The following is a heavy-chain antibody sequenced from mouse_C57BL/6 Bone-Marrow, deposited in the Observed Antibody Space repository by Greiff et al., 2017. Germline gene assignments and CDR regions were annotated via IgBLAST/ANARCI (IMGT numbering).Heavy chain of an antibody. CDR2: ISYSGST. CDR1: GYSITSGYD. J-gene: IGHJ2*01. D-gene: IGHD3-1*01. V-gene: IGHV3-1*01. CDR3: ARGGLYLDY. Sequence: EVKLVESGPGMVKPSQSLSLTCTVTGYSITSGYDWHWIRHFPGNKLEWMGYISYSGSTTYNPSLKIRISITHDTSKNHFFLKLNSVTTEDTATYYCARGGLYLDYWGQGTTLTVSS.